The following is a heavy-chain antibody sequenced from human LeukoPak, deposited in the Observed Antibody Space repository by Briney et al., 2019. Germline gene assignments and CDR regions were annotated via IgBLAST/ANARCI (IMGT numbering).Heavy chain of an antibody. CDR2: IYYSGST. CDR1: GGSISSYY. V-gene: IGHV4-59*12. Sequence: SETLSLTCTVSGGSISSYYWSWIRQPPGKGLEWIGYIYYSGSTNYNPSLKSRVTISVDTSKNQFSLKLSSVTAADTAVHYCAREVSDYDILTGWIDYWGQGALVTVSS. D-gene: IGHD3-9*01. J-gene: IGHJ4*02. CDR3: AREVSDYDILTGWIDY.